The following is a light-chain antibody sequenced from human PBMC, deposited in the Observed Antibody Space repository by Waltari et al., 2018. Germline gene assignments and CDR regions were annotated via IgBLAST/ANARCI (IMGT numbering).Light chain of an antibody. Sequence: QSALTQPPSASGSPGQSVTISCTGTSSDVGAYNYVSWYQQHPGKGPKLMIYEVTKRPPGVPDRFSGSKSGNTASLTVSGLQAEDEADYYCTSYAGSKNVFGTGTKDTVL. CDR1: SSDVGAYNY. J-gene: IGLJ1*01. CDR3: TSYAGSKNV. V-gene: IGLV2-8*01. CDR2: EVT.